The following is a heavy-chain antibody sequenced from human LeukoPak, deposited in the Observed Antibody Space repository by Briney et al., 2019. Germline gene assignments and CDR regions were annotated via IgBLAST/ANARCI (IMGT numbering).Heavy chain of an antibody. D-gene: IGHD6-13*01. Sequence: PSETLSLTCTVSGGSISSYYWSWIRQPPGKGLEWIGYIYYSGSTNYNPSLKSRVTISVDTSKNQFSLKLSSVTAADTAVYYRAGSRIAAAGRFGWFDPWGQGTLVTVSS. J-gene: IGHJ5*02. CDR2: IYYSGST. CDR3: AGSRIAAAGRFGWFDP. CDR1: GGSISSYY. V-gene: IGHV4-59*01.